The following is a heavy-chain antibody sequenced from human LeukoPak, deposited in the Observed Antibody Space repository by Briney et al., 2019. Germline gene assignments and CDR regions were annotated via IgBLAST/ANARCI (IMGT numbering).Heavy chain of an antibody. V-gene: IGHV3-7*01. Sequence: GGSLRLSCAVSGFTFSNYSMNWVRQAPGKGLEWVANIKQDGSGKYYVDSVKGRFTISRDNAKNSLYLQMNSLRAEDTAVYYCARVDCSSTSCYGRATDYYYYMDVWGKGTTVTVSS. CDR1: GFTFSNYS. CDR2: IKQDGSGK. CDR3: ARVDCSSTSCYGRATDYYYYMDV. D-gene: IGHD2-2*01. J-gene: IGHJ6*03.